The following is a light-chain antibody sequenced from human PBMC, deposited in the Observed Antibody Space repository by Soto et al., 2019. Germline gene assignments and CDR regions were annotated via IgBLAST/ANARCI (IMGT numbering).Light chain of an antibody. CDR2: GTF. J-gene: IGKJ2*01. Sequence: EIVLTQSPGTLSLSPGERATLSCRASQSVYSQYLAWYQQKPGQAPRLLIYGTFNRATGIPDRFSGSGSGTDFTLTISRLEPDDSAVYYCQHYGSSLYAFAKGTKGDI. V-gene: IGKV3-20*01. CDR3: QHYGSSLYA. CDR1: QSVYSQY.